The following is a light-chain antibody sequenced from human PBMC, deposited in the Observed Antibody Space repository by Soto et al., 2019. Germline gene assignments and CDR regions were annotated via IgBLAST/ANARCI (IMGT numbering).Light chain of an antibody. CDR2: GNR. CDR1: SSNLGAGYD. Sequence: QSVLTQPPSGSGAPGQSVTISFTGNSSNLGAGYDVHVYQQLPGPAPKLVIHGNRNRPSWVPERFSGSKSGTSASLAITGLQAEDEADYCCQAYDYSLTASVFGGGTKLTV. J-gene: IGLJ3*02. V-gene: IGLV1-40*01. CDR3: QAYDYSLTASV.